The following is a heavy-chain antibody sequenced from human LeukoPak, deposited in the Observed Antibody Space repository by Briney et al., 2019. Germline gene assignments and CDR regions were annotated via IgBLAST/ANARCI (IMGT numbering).Heavy chain of an antibody. V-gene: IGHV3-23*01. CDR3: ARDNYDYGDYYFDY. Sequence: GGSLRLSCAASGFAFSSYAMSWARQAPGKGLEWVSAISGSGGSTYYADSVKGRFTISRENSKKTLYLQMNSLRVEDTAVYYCARDNYDYGDYYFDYWGQGTLVTVSS. CDR2: ISGSGGST. J-gene: IGHJ4*02. CDR1: GFAFSSYA. D-gene: IGHD4-17*01.